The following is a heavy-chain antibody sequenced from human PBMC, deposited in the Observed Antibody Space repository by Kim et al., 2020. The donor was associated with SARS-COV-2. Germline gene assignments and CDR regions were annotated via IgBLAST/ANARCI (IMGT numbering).Heavy chain of an antibody. CDR3: ARNEDY. CDR2: IDADNGNT. Sequence: ASVKVSCKASGYTFTSYAFHWVRQAPGQRLEWMGWIDADNGNTKYSQKFQGRVTITRDTSARKAYMELSSLRSEDTAVYYCARNEDYWGQGTLVTVSS. J-gene: IGHJ4*02. CDR1: GYTFTSYA. V-gene: IGHV1-3*01.